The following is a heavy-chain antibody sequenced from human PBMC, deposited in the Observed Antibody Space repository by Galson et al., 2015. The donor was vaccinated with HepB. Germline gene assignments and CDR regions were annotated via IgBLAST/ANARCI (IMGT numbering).Heavy chain of an antibody. CDR1: GFTFSSYG. V-gene: IGHV3-33*01. Sequence: SLRLSCAASGFTFSSYGMHWVRQAPGKGLEWVAVIWYDGSNKYYADSVKGRFTISRDNSKNTLYLQMNSLRAEDTALYNCARDYSGYSSGYNWDYGMDVWGQGTTVTVSS. CDR2: IWYDGSNK. D-gene: IGHD5-18*01. J-gene: IGHJ6*02. CDR3: ARDYSGYSSGYNWDYGMDV.